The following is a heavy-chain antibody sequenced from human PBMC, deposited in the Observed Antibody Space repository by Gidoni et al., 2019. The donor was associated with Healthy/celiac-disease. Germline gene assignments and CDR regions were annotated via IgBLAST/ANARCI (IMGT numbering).Heavy chain of an antibody. CDR3: ARVKRYSYGYFDY. V-gene: IGHV4-34*01. D-gene: IGHD5-18*01. CDR2: INHSGST. J-gene: IGHJ4*02. Sequence: QVQLQQWGAGLLKPSETLSLTCAVYGGSFSGYYWSWIRQPPGKGLEWIGEINHSGSTNYNPSLKSRVTISVDTSKNQFSLKLSSVTAADTAVYYCARVKRYSYGYFDYWGQGTLVTVSS. CDR1: GGSFSGYY.